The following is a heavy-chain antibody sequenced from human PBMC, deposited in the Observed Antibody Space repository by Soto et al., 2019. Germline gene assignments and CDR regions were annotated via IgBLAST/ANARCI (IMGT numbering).Heavy chain of an antibody. J-gene: IGHJ4*02. CDR3: AREGCGGDCYQLTPGHFDY. V-gene: IGHV4-39*02. CDR1: GGSISSGPYS. Sequence: SETLSLTCTVSGGSISSGPYSWGWVRQPPGEGLEWIGTFHYNENTYYNPSLGSRVTISVDTSKNQFSLRVTSVTVADTAVYYCAREGCGGDCYQLTPGHFDYWGQGTLVTGSS. D-gene: IGHD2-21*02. CDR2: FHYNENT.